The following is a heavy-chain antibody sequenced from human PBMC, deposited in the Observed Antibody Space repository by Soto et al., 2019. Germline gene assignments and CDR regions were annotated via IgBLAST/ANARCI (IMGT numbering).Heavy chain of an antibody. J-gene: IGHJ4*02. CDR3: TRDPGSRGYCTNGVCPDY. V-gene: IGHV3-49*03. CDR2: IRSKAYGGTT. CDR1: GFTFGDYA. Sequence: PGGSLRLSCTASGFTFGDYAMSWFRQAPGKGLEWVGFIRSKAYGGTTEYAASVKGRFTISRDDSKSIAYLQMNSLKTEDTAVYYCTRDPGSRGYCTNGVCPDYGGQGTLVTVS. D-gene: IGHD2-8*01.